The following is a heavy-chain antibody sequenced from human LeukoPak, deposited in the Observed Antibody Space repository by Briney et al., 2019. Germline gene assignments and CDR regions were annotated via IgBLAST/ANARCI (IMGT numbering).Heavy chain of an antibody. J-gene: IGHJ6*02. Sequence: ASVKVSCKASGYIFTSYAIHWLRQAPGQGLEWMGWINPDSGGTSYAQKFQGRVTMTTDTSTSTACMELRSLRSDDTAVYYCARGGADVVVPAAVSLDVWGQGTTVTVSS. V-gene: IGHV1-2*02. D-gene: IGHD2-2*01. CDR2: INPDSGGT. CDR1: GYIFTSYA. CDR3: ARGGADVVVPAAVSLDV.